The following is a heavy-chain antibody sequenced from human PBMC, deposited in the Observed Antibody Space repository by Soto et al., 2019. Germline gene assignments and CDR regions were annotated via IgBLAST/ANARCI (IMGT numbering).Heavy chain of an antibody. Sequence: PGASLKISCKGSGYSFTSYWISWVRQMPGKGLEWMGRIDPSDSYTNYSPSFQGHVTISADKSISTAYLQWSSLKASDTAMYYCASNILTGYHYYGMDVWGQGTTVTVSS. CDR3: ASNILTGYHYYGMDV. CDR2: IDPSDSYT. D-gene: IGHD3-9*01. J-gene: IGHJ6*02. V-gene: IGHV5-10-1*01. CDR1: GYSFTSYW.